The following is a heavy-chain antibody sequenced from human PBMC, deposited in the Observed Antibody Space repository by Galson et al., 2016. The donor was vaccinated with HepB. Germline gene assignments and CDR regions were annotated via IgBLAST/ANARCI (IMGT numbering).Heavy chain of an antibody. CDR1: GGTLNYYT. J-gene: IGHJ2*01. D-gene: IGHD3-22*01. V-gene: IGHV1-69*13. CDR2: IIPVFGTP. CDR3: ARGNFYDSSGLYWYYDI. Sequence: SVKVSCKASGGTLNYYTVSWVRQAPGQGLEWVGGIIPVFGTPNYAQKFQGRVSLTADESTSIAYMELSTLRSEDTAVYFCARGNFYDSSGLYWYYDIWGRGTLVTVSS.